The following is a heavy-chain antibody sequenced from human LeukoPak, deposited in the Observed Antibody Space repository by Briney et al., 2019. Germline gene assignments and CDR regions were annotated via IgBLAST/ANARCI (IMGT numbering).Heavy chain of an antibody. CDR1: GFTFSGSA. CDR2: IRSKANSYET. Sequence: GGSLRLSCAASGFTFSGSAMHWVRQASGKGLEWVGRIRSKANSYETASDESVNGSFTISRGDSKNTAYLQMNSLKTEDTAVYYCTRQSNGYCSGGSCYSGDFDYWGQGTLVTVSS. J-gene: IGHJ4*02. V-gene: IGHV3-73*01. D-gene: IGHD2-15*01. CDR3: TRQSNGYCSGGSCYSGDFDY.